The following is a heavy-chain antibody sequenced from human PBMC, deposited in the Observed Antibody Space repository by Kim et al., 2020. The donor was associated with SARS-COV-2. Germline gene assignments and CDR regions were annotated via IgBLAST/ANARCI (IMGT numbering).Heavy chain of an antibody. V-gene: IGHV4-30-2*01. Sequence: SETLSLTCAVSGGSISSGGYSWSWIRQPPGKGLEWIGYIYHSGSTYYNPSLKSRVTISVDRSKNQFSLKLSSVTAADTAVYYCASMTLSWSGYNYGMDVWGQGTTVTVSS. CDR2: IYHSGST. J-gene: IGHJ6*02. CDR1: GGSISSGGYS. D-gene: IGHD3-3*01. CDR3: ASMTLSWSGYNYGMDV.